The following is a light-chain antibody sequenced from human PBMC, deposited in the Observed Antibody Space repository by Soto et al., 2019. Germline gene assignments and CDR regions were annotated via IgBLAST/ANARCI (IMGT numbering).Light chain of an antibody. CDR3: QQYAGDTPKT. J-gene: IGKJ1*01. CDR2: GAS. Sequence: EIVLTQSPGSLSLSPGDRATLSCRASHSVRSDLAWYHQKPGQAPRLLIYGASSRATGIPDRFRGSGSGTDFILTTISLKPEDVGVYHCQQYAGDTPKTFGQGTKVEI. V-gene: IGKV3-20*01. CDR1: HSVRSD.